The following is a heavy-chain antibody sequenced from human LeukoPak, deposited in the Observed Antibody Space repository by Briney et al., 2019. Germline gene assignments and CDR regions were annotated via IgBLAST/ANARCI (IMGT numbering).Heavy chain of an antibody. CDR3: ARGSGLVPAASDY. D-gene: IGHD2-2*01. Sequence: ASVKVSCKASGYTFTGYYMHWVRQAPGQGLEWMGWINPNSGGTNYAQKFQGRVTMTRDTSISTAYMELSRLRSDDTAVYYCARGSGLVPAASDYWGQGTLVTVSS. CDR2: INPNSGGT. V-gene: IGHV1-2*02. CDR1: GYTFTGYY. J-gene: IGHJ4*02.